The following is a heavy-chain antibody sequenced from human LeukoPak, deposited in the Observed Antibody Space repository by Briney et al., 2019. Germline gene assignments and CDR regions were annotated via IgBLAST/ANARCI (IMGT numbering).Heavy chain of an antibody. CDR1: GFTFGDYA. J-gene: IGHJ4*02. V-gene: IGHV3-49*04. CDR3: AKAEGYDILTGLDY. CDR2: IRSKAYGGTT. Sequence: GGSLRLSCTASGFTFGDYAMTWVRQAPGKGLEWVGFIRSKAYGGTTEFAASVKGRFIISRDDSKSIAYLQMNSLKTEDTAVYYCAKAEGYDILTGLDYWGQGTLVTVSS. D-gene: IGHD3-9*01.